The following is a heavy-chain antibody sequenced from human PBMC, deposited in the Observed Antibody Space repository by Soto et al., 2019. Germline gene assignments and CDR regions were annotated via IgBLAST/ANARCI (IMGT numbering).Heavy chain of an antibody. CDR1: GYTFRSYG. D-gene: IGHD3-3*01. V-gene: IGHV1-18*04. CDR2: ISAYNGDT. CDR3: ARAWSRYYDNSALIWFY. J-gene: IGHJ4*01. Sequence: SVKVSCKASGYTFRSYGISWVRQAPGQGLEGVGWISAYNGDTHYAPKFQDRITLTTETSTDTAYMELRSLRLDDTAVYYCARAWSRYYDNSALIWFYWGHGSLGIVSS.